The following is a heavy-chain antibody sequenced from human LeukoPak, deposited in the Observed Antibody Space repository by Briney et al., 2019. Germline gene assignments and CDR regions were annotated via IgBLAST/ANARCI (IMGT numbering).Heavy chain of an antibody. CDR1: GFTFTDFA. CDR3: ARDYADYVGYFLFDY. CDR2: ISDGGGST. D-gene: IGHD4-17*01. J-gene: IGHJ4*02. V-gene: IGHV3-23*01. Sequence: GGSLRLSCIASGFTFTDFAMNWVRQAPGKGLEWVASISDGGGSTYYADSAKGRFSISRDNSQNTLYLQMNNLRAEDTAIYYCARDYADYVGYFLFDYWGQGSLVTVSS.